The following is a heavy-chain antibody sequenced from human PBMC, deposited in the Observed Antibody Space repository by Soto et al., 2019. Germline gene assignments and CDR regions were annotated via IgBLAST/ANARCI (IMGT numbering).Heavy chain of an antibody. J-gene: IGHJ6*02. V-gene: IGHV1-69*06. D-gene: IGHD4-17*01. CDR3: ALTSLSSRRDSGLSPQHFYGMDV. CDR1: GVTFSNFGGTFNTYV. CDR2: ISPIYGNL. Sequence: QVQLVQSGAAVKKPGSSVKVSCRASGVTFSNFGGTFNTYVISWVRQAPGQGLEWMGGISPIYGNLNSAAMFHGITTLTADKSANTADMELSSLTTEDTAMYYCALTSLSSRRDSGLSPQHFYGMDVWGQGTSVIVSS.